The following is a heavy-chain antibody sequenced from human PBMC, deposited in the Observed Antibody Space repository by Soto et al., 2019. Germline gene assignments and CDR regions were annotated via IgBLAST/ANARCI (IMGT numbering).Heavy chain of an antibody. CDR1: GFTFSSYW. Sequence: PGESLKISCAASGFTFSSYWMHWVRQGPGKGLVWISRMNSDGSETSYADSVKGRFTISRDNAKNTLTLQMNSLRGEDTAVYYCARGKSLDYFDYWGQGTLVTVSS. CDR2: MNSDGSET. CDR3: ARGKSLDYFDY. V-gene: IGHV3-74*01. J-gene: IGHJ4*02.